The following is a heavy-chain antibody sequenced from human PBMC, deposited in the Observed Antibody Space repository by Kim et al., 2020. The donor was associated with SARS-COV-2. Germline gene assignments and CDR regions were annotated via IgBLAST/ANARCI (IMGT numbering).Heavy chain of an antibody. Sequence: SETLSLTCAVYGGSFSGYYWSWIRQPPGKGLEWIGEINHSGSTNYNPSLKSRVTISVDTSKNQFSLKLSSVTAADTAVYYCARRRYHYGSGSYSIWGQGTLVTVSS. CDR3: ARRRYHYGSGSYSI. CDR1: GGSFSGYY. CDR2: INHSGST. J-gene: IGHJ4*02. V-gene: IGHV4-34*01. D-gene: IGHD3-10*01.